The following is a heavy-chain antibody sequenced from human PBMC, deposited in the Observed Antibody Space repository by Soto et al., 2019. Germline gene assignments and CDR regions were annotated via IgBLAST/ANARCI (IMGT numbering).Heavy chain of an antibody. V-gene: IGHV2-5*02. D-gene: IGHD3-16*01. CDR1: GFSFSTSAVG. Sequence: QITLKESGPTLVKPTQTLTLTCSFSGFSFSTSAVGVTWIRQPPGKALEWLALAYWDDTKCYSPSLKNRLTITTVASKNQVVLTMTNMAPVDTATYYCAHGAGGFGLDVWGQGTTVTVS. J-gene: IGHJ6*02. CDR2: AYWDDTK. CDR3: AHGAGGFGLDV.